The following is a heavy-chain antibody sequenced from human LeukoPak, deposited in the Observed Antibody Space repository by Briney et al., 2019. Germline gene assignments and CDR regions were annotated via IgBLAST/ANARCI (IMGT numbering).Heavy chain of an antibody. Sequence: PGGSLRLSCAASGFTFSDYAMSSVRQAPGEGLQLVSRISGSGGNTYYADSVKGRFTISRDNSKNTLYLQTSSLRAEDTAVYYCVRASTTVPNLLDYWGQGTLVTVSS. J-gene: IGHJ4*02. V-gene: IGHV3-23*01. CDR3: VRASTTVPNLLDY. CDR1: GFTFSDYA. CDR2: ISGSGGNT. D-gene: IGHD4-17*01.